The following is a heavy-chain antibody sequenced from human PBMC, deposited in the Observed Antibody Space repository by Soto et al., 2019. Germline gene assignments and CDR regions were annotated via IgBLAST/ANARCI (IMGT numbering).Heavy chain of an antibody. J-gene: IGHJ4*02. D-gene: IGHD6-13*01. CDR1: GFTFSTYA. V-gene: IGHV3-23*01. CDR2: ISGGGDNT. CDR3: AKGDTTAVGTVDY. Sequence: EVQLLESGGGLVQPGGSLRLSCVASGFTFSTYAMTWVRQAPGKGLEWVSAISGGGDNTYYADSVKGRFTISRDNSKHTLYLQMNSLRVEDTALYYCAKGDTTAVGTVDYWGQGTLVSVSS.